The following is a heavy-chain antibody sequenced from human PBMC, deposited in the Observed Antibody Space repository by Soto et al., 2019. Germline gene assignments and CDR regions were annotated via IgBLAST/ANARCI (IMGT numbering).Heavy chain of an antibody. Sequence: QVQLVESGGGVVQPGRSLRLSCAASGFTFSSYGMHWVRQAPGKGLEWVAVIWYDGSNKYYADSVKGRFTISRDNSKNTLYLQMNSLRAEDTAVYYCARDQNDSSGYYYWAVDYWGQGTLVTVSS. CDR2: IWYDGSNK. J-gene: IGHJ4*02. D-gene: IGHD3-22*01. V-gene: IGHV3-33*01. CDR3: ARDQNDSSGYYYWAVDY. CDR1: GFTFSSYG.